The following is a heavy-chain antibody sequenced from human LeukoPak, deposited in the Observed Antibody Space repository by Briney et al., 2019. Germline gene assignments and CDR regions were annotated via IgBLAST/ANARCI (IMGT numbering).Heavy chain of an antibody. CDR1: GGSISSYY. CDR2: IYTSGST. V-gene: IGHV4-4*07. D-gene: IGHD6-6*01. J-gene: IGHJ4*02. CDR3: ARLRYSSSPVDH. Sequence: SETLSLTCTVSGGSISSYYWSWIRQPAGKGLEWIGRIYTSGSTNYNPSLKSRVTISVDTSKNQFSLKLSSVTAADTAVYYCARLRYSSSPVDHWGQGTLVTVSS.